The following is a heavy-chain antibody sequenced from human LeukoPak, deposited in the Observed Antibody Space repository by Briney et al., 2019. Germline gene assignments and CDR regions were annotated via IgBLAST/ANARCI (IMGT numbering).Heavy chain of an antibody. CDR2: INAGNGNT. CDR3: ARLQEWFTSAFDI. J-gene: IGHJ3*02. CDR1: GYTFTSYA. D-gene: IGHD3-3*01. Sequence: GASVKVSCKASGYTFTSYAIHWVRQAPGQRLEWMGWINAGNGNTKYSQKFQGRVTITRDTSASTAYMELSSLRSEDTAVYYCARLQEWFTSAFDIWGQGTMVTVSS. V-gene: IGHV1-3*01.